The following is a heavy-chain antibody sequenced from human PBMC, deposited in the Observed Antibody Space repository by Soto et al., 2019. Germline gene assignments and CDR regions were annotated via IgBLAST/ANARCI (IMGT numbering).Heavy chain of an antibody. CDR1: GSPLTELS. V-gene: IGHV1-24*01. CDR2: FDPEDGET. D-gene: IGHD1-26*01. CDR3: ATLVSGEGVVGAILNWFDP. Sequence: QVQLVQSGAGVKKPGASGKVSGKVPGSPLTELSRTWVRQAPGKGLGGWGGFDPEDGETIYSQKFQGRVTVTEDTSTDTVYMELSSLRSEDTAVYYCATLVSGEGVVGAILNWFDPWGQGTLVTVSS. J-gene: IGHJ5*02.